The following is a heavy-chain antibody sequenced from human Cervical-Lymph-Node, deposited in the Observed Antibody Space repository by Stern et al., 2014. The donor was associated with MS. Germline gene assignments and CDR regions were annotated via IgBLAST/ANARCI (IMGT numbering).Heavy chain of an antibody. CDR2: VCPGDSDT. V-gene: IGHV5-51*01. CDR1: GYSFTATW. Sequence: VQLVQSGAEVKTPGESLKISCKGSGYSFTATWIAWVRQMPGKGLEWMGIVCPGDSDTRYSPSFQGQVTISADKSISTAYLQWSSLKASDTAMYYCARDYGDYAFDYWGQGTLVTVSS. D-gene: IGHD4-17*01. J-gene: IGHJ4*02. CDR3: ARDYGDYAFDY.